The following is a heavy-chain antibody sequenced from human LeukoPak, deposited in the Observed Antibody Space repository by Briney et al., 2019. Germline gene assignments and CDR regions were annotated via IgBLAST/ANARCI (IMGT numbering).Heavy chain of an antibody. CDR2: ISTYNGNT. CDR1: GYTFTTYG. V-gene: IGHV1-18*01. CDR3: ARVVRIAAAVPLPNNWFDP. Sequence: ASVKVSCKASGYTFTTYGISWVRQAPGQGLEWMGWISTYNGNTNYAQKVQGRVTMITDTSTSTAYMELRSLRSDDTAVYYCARVVRIAAAVPLPNNWFDPWGQGTLVTVSS. D-gene: IGHD6-13*01. J-gene: IGHJ5*02.